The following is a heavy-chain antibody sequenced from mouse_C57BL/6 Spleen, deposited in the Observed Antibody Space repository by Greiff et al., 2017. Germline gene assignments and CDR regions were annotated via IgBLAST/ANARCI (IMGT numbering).Heavy chain of an antibody. Sequence: VQLQQSGPELVKPGASVKISCKASGYAFSSYWMNWVKQRTGKGLEWIGRIYPGDGDTNYNGKFKGKATLTADKSSSTAYMQLSSLTAEDSAVYFCARSGWDNWCFDVWGTGTTVTVSS. CDR2: IYPGDGDT. D-gene: IGHD3-1*01. CDR3: ARSGWDNWCFDV. J-gene: IGHJ1*03. V-gene: IGHV1-82*01. CDR1: GYAFSSYW.